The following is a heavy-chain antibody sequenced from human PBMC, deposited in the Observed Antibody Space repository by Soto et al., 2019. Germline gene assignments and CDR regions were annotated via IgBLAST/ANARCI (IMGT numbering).Heavy chain of an antibody. D-gene: IGHD2-15*01. Sequence: GGSLRLSCAASGFTFSSYAMSWVRQAPGKGLEWVSAIICSGGSTYYADSVKGRFTISRDNSKNTLYLQMNSLRAEDTAVYYCARDRCSGGSCYYYYYMDVWGKGTTVTVSS. V-gene: IGHV3-23*01. CDR1: GFTFSSYA. J-gene: IGHJ6*03. CDR2: IICSGGST. CDR3: ARDRCSGGSCYYYYYMDV.